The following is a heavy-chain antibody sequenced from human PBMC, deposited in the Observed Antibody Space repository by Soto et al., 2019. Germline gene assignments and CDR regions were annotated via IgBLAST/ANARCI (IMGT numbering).Heavy chain of an antibody. CDR3: VRMSASCYEGKRPFITMVRGVTNYFDY. D-gene: IGHD3-10*01. Sequence: PGGSLRLSCAASGFTFSNSDMNWVHQAPGKGLEWVSGVSWNGSRTHYADSVKGRFIISRDNSRNTLYLQTNSLRAEDTAVYYCVRMSASCYEGKRPFITMVRGVTNYFDYWGQGT. CDR1: GFTFSNSD. J-gene: IGHJ4*02. CDR2: VSWNGSRT. V-gene: IGHV3-35*01.